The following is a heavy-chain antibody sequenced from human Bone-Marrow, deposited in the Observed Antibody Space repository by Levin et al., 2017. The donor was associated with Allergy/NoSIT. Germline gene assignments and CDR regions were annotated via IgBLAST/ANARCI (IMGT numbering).Heavy chain of an antibody. CDR2: IIPIFGTP. V-gene: IGHV1-69*06. Sequence: SVKVSCQASGGSFSSIAFSWVRQAPGQGLEWMGGIIPIFGTPKYAQKFQDRLTVSADKSTRSGYMELSGLRVEDTAVYFCARISVNTEVRGVHFDYWGQGTLVTVSS. J-gene: IGHJ4*02. CDR1: GGSFSSIA. D-gene: IGHD3-10*01. CDR3: ARISVNTEVRGVHFDY.